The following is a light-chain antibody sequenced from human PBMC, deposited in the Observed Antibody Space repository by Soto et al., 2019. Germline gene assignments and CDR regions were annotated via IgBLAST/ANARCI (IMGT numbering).Light chain of an antibody. CDR1: SSNIGDNP. CDR3: AAWDDSLRAL. Sequence: QSVLTQPPSASGTPGQRITISCSGSSSNIGDNPVNWYQQLPGAAPKLLIYINDQRPSGVPDRFSGSKSGTSASLAISGLQPEDVADYYCAAWDDSLRALFGTGTKVTVL. J-gene: IGLJ1*01. CDR2: IND. V-gene: IGLV1-44*01.